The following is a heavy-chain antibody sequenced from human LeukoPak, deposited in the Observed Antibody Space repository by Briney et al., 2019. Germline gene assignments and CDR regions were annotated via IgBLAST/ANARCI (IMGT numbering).Heavy chain of an antibody. D-gene: IGHD3-10*01. J-gene: IGHJ3*02. Sequence: ASVKVSCKASGYTFSGNYMHWVRQAPGQGLEWMGWINPNSGGTNYAQKFQGRVTMTRDTSISTAYMELSRLRSDDTAVYYCARGPSPLGDIDIWGQGTMVTVSS. CDR2: INPNSGGT. CDR3: ARGPSPLGDIDI. CDR1: GYTFSGNY. V-gene: IGHV1-2*02.